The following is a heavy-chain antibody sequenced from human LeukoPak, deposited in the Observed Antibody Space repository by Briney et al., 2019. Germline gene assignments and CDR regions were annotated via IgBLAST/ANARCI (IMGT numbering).Heavy chain of an antibody. Sequence: SEALSLTCTVSGGSISSYYWSWIRQPPGKGLEWIGNIYDSGSTNYNPSLKSRVTISVDTSKNQCSLKLSSVTAADTAVYYCARQSISGSSLTYFDYWGQGTLFNVSS. J-gene: IGHJ4*02. V-gene: IGHV4-59*01. CDR1: GGSISSYY. CDR2: IYDSGST. CDR3: ARQSISGSSLTYFDY. D-gene: IGHD3-22*01.